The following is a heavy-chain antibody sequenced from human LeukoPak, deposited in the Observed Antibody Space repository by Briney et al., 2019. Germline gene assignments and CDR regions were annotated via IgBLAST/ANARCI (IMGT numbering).Heavy chain of an antibody. J-gene: IGHJ4*02. CDR3: ARDGGGSYYSD. CDR2: VNGYNGNT. V-gene: IGHV1-18*01. CDR1: GYTFSSYG. D-gene: IGHD1-26*01. Sequence: ASVKVSCKASGYTFSSYGIIWARQAPGQGLEWMGWVNGYNGNTNYAQKFQGRVAMTTDTSTSTAYVELRSLRSDDTAVYHCARDGGGSYYSDWGQGTLVTVSS.